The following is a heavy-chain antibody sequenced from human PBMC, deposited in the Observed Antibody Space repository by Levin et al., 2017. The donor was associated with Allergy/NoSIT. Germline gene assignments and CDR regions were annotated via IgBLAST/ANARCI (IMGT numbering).Heavy chain of an antibody. Sequence: MTSETLSLTCTVSGGSISSSSYYWGWIRQPPGKGLEWIGSIYYSGSTYYNPSLKSRVTISVDTSKNQFSLKLSSVTAADTAVYYCARASFQYYFDYWGQGTLVTVSS. J-gene: IGHJ4*02. CDR1: GGSISSSSYY. D-gene: IGHD2/OR15-2a*01. CDR2: IYYSGST. CDR3: ARASFQYYFDY. V-gene: IGHV4-39*07.